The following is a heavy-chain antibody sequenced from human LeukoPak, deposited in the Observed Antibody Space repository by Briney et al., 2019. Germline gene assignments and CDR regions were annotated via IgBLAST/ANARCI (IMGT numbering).Heavy chain of an antibody. Sequence: NPSETLSLTCTVSGGSISSYYWNWIRQPPGKGLEWIGYIYYSGSTNYNPSLQSRVTISVDTSKNQFSLKVSSMTAADTAVYYCARVGNAFDIWGQGTMVAVSS. CDR2: IYYSGST. CDR3: ARVGNAFDI. J-gene: IGHJ3*02. CDR1: GGSISSYY. V-gene: IGHV4-59*01. D-gene: IGHD2-15*01.